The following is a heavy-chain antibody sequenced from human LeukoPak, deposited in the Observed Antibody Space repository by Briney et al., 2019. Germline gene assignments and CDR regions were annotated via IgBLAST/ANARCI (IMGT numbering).Heavy chain of an antibody. J-gene: IGHJ4*02. CDR3: ARQYYIWGSYRLPFDY. CDR2: INPNSGGT. D-gene: IGHD3-16*02. Sequence: ASVKVSCKASGYTFTGYYMHWVRQAPGQGLEWMGWINPNSGGTNYAQKFQGRVTMTRDTSTSTVYMDLSSLRSEDTAVYYCARQYYIWGSYRLPFDYWGQGTLVTVSS. V-gene: IGHV1-2*02. CDR1: GYTFTGYY.